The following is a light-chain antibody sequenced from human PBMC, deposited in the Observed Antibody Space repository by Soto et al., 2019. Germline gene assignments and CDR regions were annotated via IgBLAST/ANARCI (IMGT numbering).Light chain of an antibody. J-gene: IGLJ2*01. CDR2: GNS. V-gene: IGLV1-40*01. CDR3: QSYDSSLSGPVV. Sequence: QAVVTQPPSVSGAPGQRVTISCTGRSSNIGAGYDVHWYQQLPGTAPKLLIYGNSNRPSGVPDRFSGSKSGTSASLAITGLQAEDEADYYCQSYDSSLSGPVVFGGGTQLTVL. CDR1: SSNIGAGYD.